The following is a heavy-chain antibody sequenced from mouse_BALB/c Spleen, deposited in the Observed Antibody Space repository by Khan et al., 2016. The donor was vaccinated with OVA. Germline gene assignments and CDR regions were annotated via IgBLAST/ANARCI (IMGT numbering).Heavy chain of an antibody. Sequence: QVQLKQSGPGLVAPSQSLSITCTVSGFSLTSYDISWIRQPPGKGLEWLGVIWTGGGTNYNSAFMSRLSISKATSKSQVFLKMNSLQNDDTAMYYCVRRGNYYGSIYGYFDVWGAGTTVTVSS. V-gene: IGHV2-9-2*01. CDR2: IWTGGGT. CDR1: GFSLTSYD. CDR3: VRRGNYYGSIYGYFDV. J-gene: IGHJ1*01. D-gene: IGHD1-1*01.